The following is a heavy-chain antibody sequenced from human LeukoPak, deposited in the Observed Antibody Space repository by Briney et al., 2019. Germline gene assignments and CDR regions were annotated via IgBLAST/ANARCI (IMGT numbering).Heavy chain of an antibody. D-gene: IGHD3-3*01. V-gene: IGHV1-69*06. J-gene: IGHJ6*03. CDR3: ARSLFRFLEWSYRSYYYYYMDV. CDR2: IIPIFGTV. CDR1: GGTFSSYA. Sequence: SVKVSCKASGGTFSSYAISWVRQAPGQGLEWMGGIIPIFGTVNYAQKFQGRVTITADKSTSADYMELSSLRSEDTAVYFCARSLFRFLEWSYRSYYYYYMDVWGKGTTVTVSS.